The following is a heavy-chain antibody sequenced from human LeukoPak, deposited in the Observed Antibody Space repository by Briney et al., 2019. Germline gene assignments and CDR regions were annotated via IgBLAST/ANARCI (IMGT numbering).Heavy chain of an antibody. V-gene: IGHV1-18*01. CDR3: ARGPYYYDSSGYPIPEYYFDY. J-gene: IGHJ4*02. D-gene: IGHD3-22*01. CDR1: GYTFTSYG. CDR2: ISAYNGNT. Sequence: GASVKVSCKASGYTFTSYGISWVRQAPGQGLEWMGWISAYNGNTNYAQKLKGRVTMTTDTSTSTAYMELRSLRSDDTAVYYCARGPYYYDSSGYPIPEYYFDYWGQGTLVTVSS.